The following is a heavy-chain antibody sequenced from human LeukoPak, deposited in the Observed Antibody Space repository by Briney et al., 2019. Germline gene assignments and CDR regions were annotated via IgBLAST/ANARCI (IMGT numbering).Heavy chain of an antibody. D-gene: IGHD3-10*01. V-gene: IGHV3-21*01. CDR1: GFTFSSYS. Sequence: GGSLRLSCAASGFTFSSYSMNWVRQAPGKGLEWVSSISSSSSYIYYADSVKGRFTISRDNTKNSLYLQMNSLRDEGTAVYYCARGITMVRGVTDAFDIWGQGTMVTVSS. J-gene: IGHJ3*02. CDR3: ARGITMVRGVTDAFDI. CDR2: ISSSSSYI.